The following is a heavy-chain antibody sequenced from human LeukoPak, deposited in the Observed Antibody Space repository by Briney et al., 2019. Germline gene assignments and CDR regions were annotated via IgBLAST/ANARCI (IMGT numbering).Heavy chain of an antibody. CDR3: ARRPPLRSSGYYPFDY. CDR1: GYTFTGYY. V-gene: IGHV1-2*02. J-gene: IGHJ4*02. D-gene: IGHD3-22*01. Sequence: ASVKVSCKASGYTFTGYYMHWVRQAPGQGLEWMGWINPNSGGTNYAQKFQGRVTMTRDTSISTAYMELSRLRSDDTAVYYCARRPPLRSSGYYPFDYWGQGTLVTVSS. CDR2: INPNSGGT.